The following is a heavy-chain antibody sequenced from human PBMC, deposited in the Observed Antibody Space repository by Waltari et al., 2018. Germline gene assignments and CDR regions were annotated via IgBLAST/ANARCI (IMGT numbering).Heavy chain of an antibody. CDR3: AKDPNYYDSSGPY. CDR1: GFTFSSYG. D-gene: IGHD3-22*01. CDR2: IRYDGSNK. V-gene: IGHV3-30*02. Sequence: QVQLVESGGGVVQPGGSLRLSCAASGFTFSSYGMHWVRQAPGKGLEWVAFIRYDGSNKYYADSVKGRFTISRDNSKNTLYLQMNSLRAEDTAVYYCAKDPNYYDSSGPYWGQGTLVTVSS. J-gene: IGHJ4*02.